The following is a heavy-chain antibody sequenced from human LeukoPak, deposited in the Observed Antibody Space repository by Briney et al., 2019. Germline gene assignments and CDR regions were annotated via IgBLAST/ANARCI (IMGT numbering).Heavy chain of an antibody. Sequence: PSETLSLTCTVSGGSISSYYWSWIRQPPGKGLEWIGYIYYSGSTNYNPSLKSRVTISVDTSKNQISLKLSSVTAADTAVYYCARHGRVSGWYYWGQGTLVTVSS. CDR3: ARHGRVSGWYY. CDR2: IYYSGST. J-gene: IGHJ4*02. CDR1: GGSISSYY. V-gene: IGHV4-59*08. D-gene: IGHD6-19*01.